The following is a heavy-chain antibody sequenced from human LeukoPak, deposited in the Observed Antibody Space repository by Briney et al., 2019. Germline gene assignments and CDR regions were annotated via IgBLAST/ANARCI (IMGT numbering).Heavy chain of an antibody. J-gene: IGHJ4*02. V-gene: IGHV3-15*01. CDR1: GFTFSTAW. Sequence: GGSLRLSCVASGFTFSTAWMSWLRQAPGKGLEWVGRIKSNSDGGTTDYAASVKGRFTISRDDSKNTLYLQMNSLITEDTAVYYCLWWNYWGQGTLVTVSS. CDR3: LWWNY. CDR2: IKSNSDGGTT. D-gene: IGHD2-21*01.